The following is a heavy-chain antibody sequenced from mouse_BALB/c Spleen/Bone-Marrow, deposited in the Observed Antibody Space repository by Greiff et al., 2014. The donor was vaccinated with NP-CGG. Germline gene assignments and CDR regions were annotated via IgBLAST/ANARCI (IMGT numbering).Heavy chain of an antibody. CDR1: GFNIKDTY. V-gene: IGHV14-3*02. CDR3: AMYYYGSSLFAY. J-gene: IGHJ3*01. D-gene: IGHD1-1*01. CDR2: IDPANGNT. Sequence: SGAELVKPGASVKLSCTASGFNIKDTYMHWVKQRPEQGLEWIGRIDPANGNTKYDPKFQGKATITADTSSNTAYLQLSSLTSEDTAVYYCAMYYYGSSLFAYWGRGTLVTVSA.